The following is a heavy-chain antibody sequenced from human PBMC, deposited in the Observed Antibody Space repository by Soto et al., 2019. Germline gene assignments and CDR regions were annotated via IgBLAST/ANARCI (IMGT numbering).Heavy chain of an antibody. CDR2: IYYSGST. CDR3: AGGVCSRAKRVLARWFDP. D-gene: IGHD3-3*01. J-gene: IGHJ5*02. CDR1: GGSISSGDYY. Sequence: QVQLQESGPGLVKPSQTLSLTCTVSGGSISSGDYYWSWIRQPPGKGLEWIGYIYYSGSTYYNPSLKSRFTISVYTSTNQFSLKQRSVTAADTAVYYCAGGVCSRAKRVLARWFDPWGQGTLVTVSS. V-gene: IGHV4-30-4*01.